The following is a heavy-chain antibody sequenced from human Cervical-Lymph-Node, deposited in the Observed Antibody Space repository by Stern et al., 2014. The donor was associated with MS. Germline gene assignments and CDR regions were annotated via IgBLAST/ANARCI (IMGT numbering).Heavy chain of an antibody. CDR1: GFTFDDYA. CDR3: AKDMGYSSGWPIDY. V-gene: IGHV3-9*01. D-gene: IGHD6-19*01. J-gene: IGHJ4*02. CDR2: ISWNSGSI. Sequence: EVQLVESGGGLVQPGRSLRLSCAASGFTFDDYAMHWVRQAPGKGLEWVSGISWNSGSIGYADSVKGRFTISRDNAKNSLYLQMNSLRAEDTALYYCAKDMGYSSGWPIDYWGQGTLVTVSS.